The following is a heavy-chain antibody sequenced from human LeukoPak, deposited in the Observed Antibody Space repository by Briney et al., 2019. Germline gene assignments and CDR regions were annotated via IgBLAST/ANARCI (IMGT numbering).Heavy chain of an antibody. J-gene: IGHJ4*02. CDR1: GFTFSSYA. D-gene: IGHD1-26*01. CDR2: ISGSGGST. V-gene: IGHV3-23*01. Sequence: GGSLRLSCAASGFTFSSYAMSWVRQAPGKGLEWVSAISGSGGSTYYADSVKGRFTISRDNSKNTLYLQLNSLRDEDTAVYYCAKDSRKYSGSYTFDNWGQGTLFTVSS. CDR3: AKDSRKYSGSYTFDN.